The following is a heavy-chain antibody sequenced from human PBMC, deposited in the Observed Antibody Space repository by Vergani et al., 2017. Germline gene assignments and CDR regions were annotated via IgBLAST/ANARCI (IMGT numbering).Heavy chain of an antibody. CDR2: ISWNSGSI. CDR1: GFTFDDYA. CDR3: ARDGGYCSSTSCYKDSYYYYGMDV. V-gene: IGHV3-9*01. J-gene: IGHJ6*02. D-gene: IGHD2-2*02. Sequence: EVQLVESGGGLVQPGRSLRLSCAASGFTFDDYAMHWVRQAPGKGLEWVSGISWNSGSIGYADSVKGRFTISRDNAKNSLYLQMNSLRAEDTALYYCARDGGYCSSTSCYKDSYYYYGMDVWGQGTTVTVSS.